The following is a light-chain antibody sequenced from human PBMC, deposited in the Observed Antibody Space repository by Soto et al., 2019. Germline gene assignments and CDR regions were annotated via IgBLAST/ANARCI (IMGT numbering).Light chain of an antibody. J-gene: IGKJ5*01. CDR1: RSISSY. CDR3: QQSYSTPYT. CDR2: AAS. Sequence: DIQMTQSPSSLSASVGDRVTITCRAGRSISSYLNWYQQTPGKAPKLLIYAASSLQSGVPSRFSGSGSGTDFTLTISILQPEDFATYYCQQSYSTPYTFGQGTRLEI. V-gene: IGKV1-39*01.